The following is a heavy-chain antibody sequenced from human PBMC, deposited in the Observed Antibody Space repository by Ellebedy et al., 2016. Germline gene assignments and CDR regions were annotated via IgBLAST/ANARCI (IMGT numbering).Heavy chain of an antibody. Sequence: GESLKISCAASGFTVISKYMSWVRQALGKGLEWVANIKQDGSEKYYVDSVKGRFTISGDNSNNTLYLEMNSLRAEDTAVYYCARVLDYGMDVWGQGTTVSVS. CDR3: ARVLDYGMDV. CDR1: GFTVISKY. V-gene: IGHV3-7*01. CDR2: IKQDGSEK. J-gene: IGHJ6*02.